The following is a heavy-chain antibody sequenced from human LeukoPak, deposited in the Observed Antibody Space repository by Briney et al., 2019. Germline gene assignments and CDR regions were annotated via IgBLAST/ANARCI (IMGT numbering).Heavy chain of an antibody. V-gene: IGHV3-30*18. D-gene: IGHD1-26*01. CDR3: AKDFNSGGSSPPAFDY. CDR2: ISYDGSNK. J-gene: IGHJ4*02. Sequence: GRSLRLSCAASGFTFSSYGMHWVRQAPGKGLEWVAVISYDGSNKYYADSVKGRFTISRDNSKNTLYLQMNSLRAEDTAVYYCAKDFNSGGSSPPAFDYWGQGTLSPSPQ. CDR1: GFTFSSYG.